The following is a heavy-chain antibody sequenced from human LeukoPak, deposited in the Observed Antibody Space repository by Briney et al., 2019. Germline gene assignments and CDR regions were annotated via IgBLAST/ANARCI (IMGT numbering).Heavy chain of an antibody. CDR3: AKDGQYQPYGMDV. D-gene: IGHD2-2*01. Sequence: PGGSLRLSCAASGFTFSSDAMIWVRQAPGKGLEWVSAISGSGGSTYYADSVKGRFTISKDNSKNTLYLQMNSLRAEDTAVYYCAKDGQYQPYGMDVWGQGTTVTVSS. V-gene: IGHV3-23*01. CDR1: GFTFSSDA. CDR2: ISGSGGST. J-gene: IGHJ6*02.